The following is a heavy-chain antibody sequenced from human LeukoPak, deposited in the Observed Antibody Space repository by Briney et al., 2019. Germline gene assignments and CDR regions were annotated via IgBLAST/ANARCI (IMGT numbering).Heavy chain of an antibody. Sequence: PGGSLRLSCVASGFTVSSHYMSWVRQAPGKGLEWVSVIYSGGTTYYADSVKGRFTISRDNSKNTVSLQMNSLRAEDTAVYYCARGTMVRGVVFDYWGQGTLVTVSS. J-gene: IGHJ4*02. V-gene: IGHV3-66*01. CDR2: IYSGGTT. CDR1: GFTVSSHY. CDR3: ARGTMVRGVVFDY. D-gene: IGHD3-10*01.